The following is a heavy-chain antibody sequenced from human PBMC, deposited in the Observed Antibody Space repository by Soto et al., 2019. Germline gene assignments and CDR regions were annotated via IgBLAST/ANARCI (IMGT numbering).Heavy chain of an antibody. CDR3: ARALGVRYYYGMDV. V-gene: IGHV3-30-3*01. Sequence: PGGSLRLSCAASGFTFSSYAMHWVRQAPGKGLEWVAVISYDGSNKYYADSVKGRFTISRDNSKNTLYLQMNSLRAEDTAVYYCARALGVRYYYGMDVWGQGITVTVSS. D-gene: IGHD3-16*01. CDR2: ISYDGSNK. CDR1: GFTFSSYA. J-gene: IGHJ6*02.